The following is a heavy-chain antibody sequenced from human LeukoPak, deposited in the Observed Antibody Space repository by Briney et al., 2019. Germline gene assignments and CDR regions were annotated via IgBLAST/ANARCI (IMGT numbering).Heavy chain of an antibody. D-gene: IGHD2-8*01. Sequence: ASVKVSCKASGDTFTTYAIIWVRQAPGQGLEWMGGIIPMFDTPNYAQRLQGRVTITADKSTKTAYMELTSLRSEDTAVYYCARAGIPGYCTNVTCSNWLDPWGQGTLVTVSS. J-gene: IGHJ5*02. CDR1: GDTFTTYA. V-gene: IGHV1-69*06. CDR2: IIPMFDTP. CDR3: ARAGIPGYCTNVTCSNWLDP.